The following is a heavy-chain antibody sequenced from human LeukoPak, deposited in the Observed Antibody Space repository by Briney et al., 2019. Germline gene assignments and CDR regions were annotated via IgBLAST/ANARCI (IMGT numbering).Heavy chain of an antibody. J-gene: IGHJ4*02. Sequence: DSVKGRFTISRDNSRNTLYLQMNSLRAEETAVYYCARDLLSIHSIDYWGQGTLVTVSS. CDR3: ARDLLSIHSIDY. D-gene: IGHD6-13*01. V-gene: IGHV3-30*07.